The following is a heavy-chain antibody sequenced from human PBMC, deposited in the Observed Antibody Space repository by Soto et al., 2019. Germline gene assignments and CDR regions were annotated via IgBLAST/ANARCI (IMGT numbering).Heavy chain of an antibody. V-gene: IGHV3-66*01. CDR2: IYSGGST. CDR3: PRDSVRGFDS. CDR1: GFTVSSNY. Sequence: EVQLVESGGGLVQPGGSLRLSCAASGFTVSSNYMSWVRQAPGKGVEWGSVIYSGGSTYYADSVKVRFTISRDNSKNTLYLQMNSLRAEDTAVYYCPRDSVRGFDSWGQGTLVTVSS. D-gene: IGHD3-10*01. J-gene: IGHJ5*01.